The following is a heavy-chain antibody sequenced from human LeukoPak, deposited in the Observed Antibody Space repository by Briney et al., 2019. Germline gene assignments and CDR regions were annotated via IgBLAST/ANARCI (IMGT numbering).Heavy chain of an antibody. J-gene: IGHJ5*02. CDR2: IYPGDSDT. CDR1: GYSFTGYW. D-gene: IGHD2-2*01. V-gene: IGHV5-51*01. CDR3: ARWRSSTSCSRFDP. Sequence: GESLKISCKASGYSFTGYWIGWVRQMPGKGLEWMGIIYPGDSDTRYSPSFQGQVTISADKSISTAYLQWSSLKASDTAMYYCARWRSSTSCSRFDPWGQGTLVTVSS.